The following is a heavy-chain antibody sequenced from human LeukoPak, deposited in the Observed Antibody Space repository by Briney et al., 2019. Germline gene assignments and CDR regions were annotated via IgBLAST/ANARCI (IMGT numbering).Heavy chain of an antibody. CDR2: ISAYSGNT. Sequence: ASVKVSCKASGYTFTSYGISWVRQAPGQGLEWMGWISAYSGNTNYAQKLQGRVTMTTDTCTTTAYMELRSLRSDDTAVYYCARDSKRYGDYPDYWGQGTLVTVS. V-gene: IGHV1-18*01. J-gene: IGHJ4*02. D-gene: IGHD4-17*01. CDR3: ARDSKRYGDYPDY. CDR1: GYTFTSYG.